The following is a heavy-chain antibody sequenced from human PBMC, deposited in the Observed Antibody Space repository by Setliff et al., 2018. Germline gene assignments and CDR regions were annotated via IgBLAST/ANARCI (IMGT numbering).Heavy chain of an antibody. CDR1: GFTFRKHA. CDR2: VSGSGMTR. V-gene: IGHV3-23*01. J-gene: IGHJ4*02. Sequence: GGSLRLSCTASGFTFRKHALAWVRQAPGKGLQWVSSVSGSGMTRDYTDSMKGRFTVSRDSSQNKIHLQMDSLRAEDTGKYFCARADSDSYYPYYFDFWVQGVLVTVS. CDR3: ARADSDSYYPYYFDF. D-gene: IGHD3-22*01.